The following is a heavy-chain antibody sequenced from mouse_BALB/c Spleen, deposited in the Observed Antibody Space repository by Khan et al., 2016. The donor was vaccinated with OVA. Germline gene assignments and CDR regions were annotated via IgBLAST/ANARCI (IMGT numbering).Heavy chain of an antibody. CDR3: VRLGYGNYWFAY. J-gene: IGHJ3*01. Sequence: VQLQQPGAELVRPGALVKLSCKASGFNIKDYYMNWVKQRPEQGLEWIGWIDPENGDTIYDPKFQGKASITADTSSNTAYLHLSSLTSEDTAVYYCVRLGYGNYWFAYWGQGTLVTVSA. CDR1: GFNIKDYY. CDR2: IDPENGDT. D-gene: IGHD2-10*02. V-gene: IGHV14-1*02.